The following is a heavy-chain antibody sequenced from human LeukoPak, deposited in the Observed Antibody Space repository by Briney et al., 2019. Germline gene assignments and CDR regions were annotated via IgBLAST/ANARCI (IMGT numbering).Heavy chain of an antibody. CDR2: ISAYNGNT. Sequence: GASVKISCKASGYTFTSYGISWVRQAPGQGLEWMGWISAYNGNTNYAQKLQGRVTMTTDTSTSTAYMELRSLRSDDTAAYYCARKDGGGSSWRSWFDPWGQGTLVTVSS. D-gene: IGHD6-13*01. V-gene: IGHV1-18*01. J-gene: IGHJ5*02. CDR3: ARKDGGGSSWRSWFDP. CDR1: GYTFTSYG.